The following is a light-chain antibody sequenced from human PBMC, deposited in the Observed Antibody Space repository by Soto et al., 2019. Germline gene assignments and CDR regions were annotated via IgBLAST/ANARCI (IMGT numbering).Light chain of an antibody. Sequence: EIVLTQSPGTLSLSPGERATLSCRASQSVSSSYLAWYQQKPAQAPRLLIYGASSSATAIPDRFSGSGSGTDFTLTISRLEPEDFAVYYCQQYGSSPYPFGQGPKLEIK. V-gene: IGKV3-20*01. CDR2: GAS. CDR3: QQYGSSPYP. CDR1: QSVSSSY. J-gene: IGKJ2*01.